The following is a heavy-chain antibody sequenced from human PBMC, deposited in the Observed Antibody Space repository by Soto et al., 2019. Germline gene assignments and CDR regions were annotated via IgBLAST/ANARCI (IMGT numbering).Heavy chain of an antibody. CDR2: INPSGGST. V-gene: IGHV1-46*03. J-gene: IGHJ5*02. Sequence: ASVKVSCKASGYTFTSYYMHWVRQAPGQGLEWMGIINPSGGSTSYAQKFQGRVTMTRDTSTSTAYMELSSLRSEDTAVYYCARDQRDDFWSGYYRSYNWFDPWGQGTLVTVSS. CDR1: GYTFTSYY. D-gene: IGHD3-3*01. CDR3: ARDQRDDFWSGYYRSYNWFDP.